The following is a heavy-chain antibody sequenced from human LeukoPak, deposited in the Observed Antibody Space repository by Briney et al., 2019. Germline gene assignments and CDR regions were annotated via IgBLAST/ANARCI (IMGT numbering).Heavy chain of an antibody. J-gene: IGHJ1*01. D-gene: IGHD3-22*01. Sequence: PGGSLRLSCSASGFTFSSYAMHWVRQAPGKGLEYVSAISSNGGSTYYADSVKGRFTISRDNSKNTLYLQMSSLRAEDTAMYYCVKGQRYYDSSGYYSIEYFQHWGQGTLVTVSS. CDR1: GFTFSSYA. CDR2: ISSNGGST. CDR3: VKGQRYYDSSGYYSIEYFQH. V-gene: IGHV3-64D*09.